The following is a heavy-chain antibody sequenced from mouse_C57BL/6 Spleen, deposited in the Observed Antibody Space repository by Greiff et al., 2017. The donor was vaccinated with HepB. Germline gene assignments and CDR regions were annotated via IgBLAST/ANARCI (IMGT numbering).Heavy chain of an antibody. CDR3: ARERDGMYAMDY. CDR2: IYPSDSET. V-gene: IGHV1-61*01. Sequence: QVQLQQPGTELVKPGASVKLSCKASGYTFTSYWMHWVKQRPGQGLEWIGNIYPSDSETHYNQKFKDKATLTVDKSSSTAYMQLSSLTAEDSAVYDCARERDGMYAMDYWGQGTSVTVSS. CDR1: GYTFTSYW. D-gene: IGHD3-3*01. J-gene: IGHJ4*01.